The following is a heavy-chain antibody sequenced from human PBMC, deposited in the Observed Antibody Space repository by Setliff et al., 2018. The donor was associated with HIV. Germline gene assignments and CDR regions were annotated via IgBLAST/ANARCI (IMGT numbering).Heavy chain of an antibody. CDR3: AREASGIAVAGTFDYFDY. Sequence: ASVKVSCKASGYTFTSYGISWVRQAPGQGLEWMGWISAYNGNTNYAQKLQGRVTMTRDTSTSTVYMELSSLRSEDTAVYYCAREASGIAVAGTFDYFDYWGQGTLVTVSS. J-gene: IGHJ4*02. CDR1: GYTFTSYG. D-gene: IGHD6-19*01. V-gene: IGHV1-18*01. CDR2: ISAYNGNT.